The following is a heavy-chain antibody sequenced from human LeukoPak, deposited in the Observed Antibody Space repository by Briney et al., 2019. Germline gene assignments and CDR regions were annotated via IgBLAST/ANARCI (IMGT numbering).Heavy chain of an antibody. D-gene: IGHD2-2*01. CDR1: GGSISSGSYY. V-gene: IGHV4-61*02. CDR2: IYTSGST. CDR3: ARDSLLPSAMGYYYMDV. Sequence: ASETLSLTCTVSGGSISSGSYYWSWIRQPAGKGLEWIGRIYTSGSTNHNPSLKSRLTISVDTSKNQFSLKLSSVTAADTALYYCARDSLLPSAMGYYYMDVWGKGTTVTVSS. J-gene: IGHJ6*03.